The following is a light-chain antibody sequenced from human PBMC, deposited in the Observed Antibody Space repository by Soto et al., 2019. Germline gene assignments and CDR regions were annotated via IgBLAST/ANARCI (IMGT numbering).Light chain of an antibody. V-gene: IGKV1-5*03. CDR2: RAS. Sequence: DIQMTQSPSTLSASVGDRVTITCRASQSISSWLAWYQQRPGRAPKLLIYRASTLQSGVPSRFSGRGSGTEFTLTISNLQPEDFATYFCQQYGSYVFGFGPGTRVDI. J-gene: IGKJ3*01. CDR1: QSISSW. CDR3: QQYGSYVFG.